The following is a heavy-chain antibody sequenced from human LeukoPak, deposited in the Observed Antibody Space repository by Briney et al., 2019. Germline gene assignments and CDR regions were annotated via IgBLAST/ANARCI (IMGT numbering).Heavy chain of an antibody. D-gene: IGHD3-9*01. V-gene: IGHV3-15*07. CDR3: STLTSRYLPDS. Sequence: GGSLRLSCAASGFTFSSYSMNWVRQAPGKGLEWVGRIKSKADGETTDYAAPVKGRFTFSRDDSKNMLYLQMNGLKSEDTAVYYCSTLTSRYLPDSWGQGTLVTVSS. CDR2: IKSKADGETT. J-gene: IGHJ4*02. CDR1: GFTFSSYS.